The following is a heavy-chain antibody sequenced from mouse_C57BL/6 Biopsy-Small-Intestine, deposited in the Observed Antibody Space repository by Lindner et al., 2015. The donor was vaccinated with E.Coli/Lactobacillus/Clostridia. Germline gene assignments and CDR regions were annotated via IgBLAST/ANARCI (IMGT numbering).Heavy chain of an antibody. D-gene: IGHD1-1*01. V-gene: IGHV14-4*02. CDR1: GYIFRNNG. J-gene: IGHJ4*01. CDR2: ISGFNGDT. CDR3: ARDSPFDSSTYYMSFDY. Sequence: SVKVSCKASGYIFRNNGVSWVRQAPGHGLEWMGWISGFNGDTRYAQKFQGRVTMTTETSTSTVYMELRSLRPDDTAVYYCARDSPFDSSTYYMSFDYWGQGTLVTVS.